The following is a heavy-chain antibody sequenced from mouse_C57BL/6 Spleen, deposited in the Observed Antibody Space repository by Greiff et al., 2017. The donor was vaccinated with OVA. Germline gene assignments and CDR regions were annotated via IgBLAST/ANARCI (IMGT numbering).Heavy chain of an antibody. CDR1: GYTFTSYW. CDR3: ARDGYYLFAY. CDR2: IDPNSGGT. D-gene: IGHD2-3*01. Sequence: VQLQQPGTELVKPGASVQLSCKASGYTFTSYWMHWVKQRPGQGLEWIGRIDPNSGGTKYNEKFKSKATLTVDKPSSTAYMQLSSLTSEDSAVYYCARDGYYLFAYWGQGTLVTVSA. J-gene: IGHJ3*01. V-gene: IGHV1-72*01.